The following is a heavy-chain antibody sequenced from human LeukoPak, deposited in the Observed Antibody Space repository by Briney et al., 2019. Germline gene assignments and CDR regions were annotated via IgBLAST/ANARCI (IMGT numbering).Heavy chain of an antibody. CDR1: GFTFDDYA. D-gene: IGHD1-7*01. CDR3: WGTTRWYFDY. CDR2: ISWNSGSI. J-gene: IGHJ4*02. Sequence: PGGSLRLSCAASGFTFDDYAMHWVRQAPGKGLEWVSGISWNSGSIGYADSVKGRFTISRDNSKNTLYLQMNSLRAEDTAVYYCWGTTRWYFDYWGQGTLVTVSS. V-gene: IGHV3-9*01.